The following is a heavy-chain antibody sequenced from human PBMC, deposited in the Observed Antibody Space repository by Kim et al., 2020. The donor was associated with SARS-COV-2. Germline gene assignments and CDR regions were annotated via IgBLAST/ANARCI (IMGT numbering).Heavy chain of an antibody. J-gene: IGHJ3*02. V-gene: IGHV1-69*13. CDR1: GGTFSSYA. CDR2: IIPIFGTA. CDR3: ASSGSTIFGGGAFDI. D-gene: IGHD3-3*01. Sequence: SVKVSCKASGGTFSSYAISWVRQAPGQGLEWMGGIIPIFGTANYAQKFQGRVTITADESTSTAYMELSSLRSEDTAVYYCASSGSTIFGGGAFDIWGQGTMVTVSS.